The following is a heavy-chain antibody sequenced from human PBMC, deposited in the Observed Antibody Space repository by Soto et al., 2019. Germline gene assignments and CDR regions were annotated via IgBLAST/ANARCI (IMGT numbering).Heavy chain of an antibody. J-gene: IGHJ4*02. CDR1: GFTFSDYY. V-gene: IGHV3-11*01. CDR3: ARVSHYDYIWGSYRSRPFDY. CDR2: ISSSGSTI. D-gene: IGHD3-16*02. Sequence: GGSLRLSCVASGFTFSDYYMSGIRQAPGKGLEWVSYISSSGSTIYYADSVKGRFTISRDNAKNSLYLQMNSLRAEDTAVYYCARVSHYDYIWGSYRSRPFDYWGQGTLVTVSS.